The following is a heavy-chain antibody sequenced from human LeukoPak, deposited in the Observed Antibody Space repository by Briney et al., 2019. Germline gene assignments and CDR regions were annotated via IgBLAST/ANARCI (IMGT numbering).Heavy chain of an antibody. CDR1: GFTFSSYG. CDR3: ARALWFGELTFDY. V-gene: IGHV3-33*01. CDR2: IWYVGSNK. D-gene: IGHD3-10*01. J-gene: IGHJ4*02. Sequence: GGSLRLSCAASGFTFSSYGMHWVRQAPGKGLEWVAVIWYVGSNKYYADSVKGRFTISRDNSKNTLYLQMNSLRAEDTAVYYCARALWFGELTFDYWGQGTLVTVSS.